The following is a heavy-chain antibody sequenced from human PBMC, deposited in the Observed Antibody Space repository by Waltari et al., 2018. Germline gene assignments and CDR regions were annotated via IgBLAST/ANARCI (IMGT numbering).Heavy chain of an antibody. CDR1: GFTFSDAS. J-gene: IGHJ5*02. D-gene: IGHD3-16*01. Sequence: EVQLVESGGGLVKPGGSLRISCTASGFTFSDASMNWVRQAPGKGLEWVGRIETKADGGTTDSAAFVKGRFTISRDDSKNTVYLQMNSLKSEDTGVYYCITVLRANWFDPWGQGTLVTVSS. CDR2: IETKADGGTT. V-gene: IGHV3-15*04. CDR3: ITVLRANWFDP.